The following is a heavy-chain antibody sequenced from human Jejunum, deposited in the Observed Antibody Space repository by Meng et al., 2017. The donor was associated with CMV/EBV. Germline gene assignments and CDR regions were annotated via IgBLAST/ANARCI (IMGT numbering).Heavy chain of an antibody. CDR3: AKDVGY. D-gene: IGHD1-26*01. CDR1: GFTFSNYG. J-gene: IGHJ4*02. CDR2: IEHDGSNK. V-gene: IGHV3-30*02. Sequence: QVQLVGSGGGVAQPGGALRLSCAASGFTFSNYGIHWVRQAPGKGLEWVAFIEHDGSNKYYADSVKGRFTISRDNSKNTLYLQMNSLRVEDTAVYYCAKDVGYWGQGTLVTVSS.